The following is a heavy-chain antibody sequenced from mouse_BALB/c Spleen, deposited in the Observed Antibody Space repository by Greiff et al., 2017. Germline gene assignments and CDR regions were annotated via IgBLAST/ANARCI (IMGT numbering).Heavy chain of an antibody. V-gene: IGHV5-17*02. CDR1: GFTFSSFG. CDR3: ARSADGYYRFAY. J-gene: IGHJ3*01. Sequence: EVKLLESGGGLVQPGGSRKLSCAASGFTFSSFGMHWVRQAPEKGLEWVAYISSGSSTIYYADTVKGRFTISRDNPKNTLFLQMTSLRSEDTAMYYCARSADGYYRFAYWGQGTLVTVSA. D-gene: IGHD2-3*01. CDR2: ISSGSSTI.